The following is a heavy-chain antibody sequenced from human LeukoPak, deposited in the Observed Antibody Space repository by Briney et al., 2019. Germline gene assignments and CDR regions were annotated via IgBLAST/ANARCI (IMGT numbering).Heavy chain of an antibody. CDR2: INHSGST. V-gene: IGHV4-34*01. D-gene: IGHD3-10*01. Sequence: SETLSLTCAVYGGSFSGYYWSWIRQPPGKGLEWIGEINHSGSTNYNPSLKSRLTISVDTSKNQFSLKLSSVTAADTDVYYCARVSLRFGELMYWGQGTLVTVSS. CDR3: ARVSLRFGELMY. CDR1: GGSFSGYY. J-gene: IGHJ4*02.